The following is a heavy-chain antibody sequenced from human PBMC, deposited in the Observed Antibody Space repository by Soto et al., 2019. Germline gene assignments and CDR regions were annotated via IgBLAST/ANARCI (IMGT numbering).Heavy chain of an antibody. V-gene: IGHV3-30*18. D-gene: IGHD6-19*01. CDR3: AKVGRQWLGRSDFNY. CDR2: VSHDGRNT. CDR1: GFTFSDYA. J-gene: IGHJ4*02. Sequence: VQLVESGGGVVQPGRSLRLSCAASGFTFSDYAMHWVRQAPGKGLEWVAVVSHDGRNTHYADSVKGRFTISRDSSKNTVSLEMTSLRAEDTAVYYRAKVGRQWLGRSDFNYWGQGALVTVSS.